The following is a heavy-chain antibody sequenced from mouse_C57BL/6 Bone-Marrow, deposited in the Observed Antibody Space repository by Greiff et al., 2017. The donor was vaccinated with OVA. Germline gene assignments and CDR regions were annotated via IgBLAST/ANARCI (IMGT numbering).Heavy chain of an antibody. CDR3: ARCYYGAMDY. V-gene: IGHV1-81*01. CDR2: IYPRSGNT. J-gene: IGHJ4*01. D-gene: IGHD1-1*01. CDR1: GYTFTSYG. Sequence: VQGVESGAELARPGASVKLSCKASGYTFTSYGISWVKQRTGQGLEWIGEIYPRSGNTYYNEKFKGKATLTADKSSSTAYMELRSLTSEDSAVYFCARCYYGAMDYWGQGTSVTVSS.